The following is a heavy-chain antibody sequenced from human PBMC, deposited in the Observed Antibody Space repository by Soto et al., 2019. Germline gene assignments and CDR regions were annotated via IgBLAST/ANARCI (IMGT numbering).Heavy chain of an antibody. CDR3: ATLPPRIVVSLLPIPT. Sequence: SETLSLTCAVNGGSLSGYYWSWIRQPPGKGLEWIGEIKDGGYTNYSPSLRGRATISVDKSNNQFSLRLRSVTAADTAVYYCATLPPRIVVSLLPIPTWGQGILVTVSS. J-gene: IGHJ5*02. CDR1: GGSLSGYY. CDR2: IKDGGYT. D-gene: IGHD2-21*01. V-gene: IGHV4-34*01.